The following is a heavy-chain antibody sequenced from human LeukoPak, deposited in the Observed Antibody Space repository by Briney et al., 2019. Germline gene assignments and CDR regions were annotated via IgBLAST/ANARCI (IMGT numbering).Heavy chain of an antibody. Sequence: GGSLRLSCAASGFTVSRNYMSWVRQAPGKGLEWVSVIYSGGSTYYADSVKGRFTITRDNSKNTLYLQMNSLRAEDTAVYYCARATYYDYVWGSFFDYWGQGTLVTVSS. CDR2: IYSGGST. V-gene: IGHV3-66*01. CDR3: ARATYYDYVWGSFFDY. J-gene: IGHJ4*02. D-gene: IGHD3-16*01. CDR1: GFTVSRNY.